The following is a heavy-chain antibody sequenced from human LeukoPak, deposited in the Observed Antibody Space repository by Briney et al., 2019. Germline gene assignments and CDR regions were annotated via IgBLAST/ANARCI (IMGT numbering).Heavy chain of an antibody. D-gene: IGHD3-3*01. CDR1: GGSISSGSYY. CDR2: IYTSGST. CDR3: ARDVGSITIFGVVPYGYDAFDI. Sequence: PSQTLSLTCTVSGGSISSGSYYWSWIRQPAGKGLEWIGRIYTSGSTNYNPSLKSRVTISVDTSKNQFSLKLSSVTAADTAVYYCARDVGSITIFGVVPYGYDAFDIWGQGTMVTVSS. V-gene: IGHV4-61*02. J-gene: IGHJ3*02.